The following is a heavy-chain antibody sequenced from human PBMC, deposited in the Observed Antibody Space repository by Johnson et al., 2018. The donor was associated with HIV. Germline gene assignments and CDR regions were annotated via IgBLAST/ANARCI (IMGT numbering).Heavy chain of an antibody. Sequence: VQLVESGGGLVQPVGSLRLSCPASGFTFSSYEMNWVRQAPGKGLEWVSYISSSGSTIYYADSVKGRFTISRDNAKNSLYLQMNSLRAEDTALYYCARDPSTAAADSKDAFDIWGQGTMVTVSS. J-gene: IGHJ3*02. CDR1: GFTFSSYE. CDR3: ARDPSTAAADSKDAFDI. CDR2: ISSSGSTI. D-gene: IGHD6-13*01. V-gene: IGHV3-48*03.